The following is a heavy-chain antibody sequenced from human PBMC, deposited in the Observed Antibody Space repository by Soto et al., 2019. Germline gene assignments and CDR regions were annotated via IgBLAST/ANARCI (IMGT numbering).Heavy chain of an antibody. D-gene: IGHD3-10*01. V-gene: IGHV3-48*02. J-gene: IGHJ4*02. CDR2: ISSNSGTI. CDR3: ARDWYYYGSGSYYPFDY. Sequence: GGSLRLSCAASGFIFTSYAMDWVRQAPGKGLEWVSYISSNSGTIYYTDSVKGRFTISRDNTKNSLYLQMNSLRDEDTAVYYCARDWYYYGSGSYYPFDYWGQGTLVTVSS. CDR1: GFIFTSYA.